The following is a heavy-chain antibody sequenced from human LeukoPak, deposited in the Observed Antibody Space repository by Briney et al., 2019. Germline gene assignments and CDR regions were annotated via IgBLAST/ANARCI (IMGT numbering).Heavy chain of an antibody. CDR1: GDSISSDIW. CDR3: ARDLGGYSYGIDY. Sequence: SETLSLTCAVSGDSISSDIWWNWVRQPPGKGLEWIGEIHHSGGINYNPSLKSRVTISLDKSKNQFSLKLSSVTAADTAVYYCARDLGGYSYGIDYWGQGTLVTVSS. V-gene: IGHV4-4*02. J-gene: IGHJ4*02. D-gene: IGHD5-18*01. CDR2: IHHSGGI.